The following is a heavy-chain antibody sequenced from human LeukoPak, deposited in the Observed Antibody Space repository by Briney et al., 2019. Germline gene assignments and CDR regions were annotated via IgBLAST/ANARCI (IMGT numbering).Heavy chain of an antibody. D-gene: IGHD6-13*01. V-gene: IGHV1-2*02. CDR1: GYTFTGYY. Sequence: ASVEVSCKASGYTFTGYYVHWVRQAPGQGLEWMGWINPDTGGTTYAQKFQGRVTMTSDTSISTAYMELSRLRSDDTAEYYCARDRNGPGYSREFDFWGQGTLVTVSS. CDR2: INPDTGGT. CDR3: ARDRNGPGYSREFDF. J-gene: IGHJ4*02.